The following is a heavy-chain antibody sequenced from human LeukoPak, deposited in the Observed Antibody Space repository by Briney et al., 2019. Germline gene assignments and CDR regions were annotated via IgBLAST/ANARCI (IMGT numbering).Heavy chain of an antibody. D-gene: IGHD5-18*01. CDR2: ISQDRSEK. CDR3: ARDPSRGYNYGYGDC. CDR1: GFTFSTYW. J-gene: IGHJ4*02. Sequence: GGSLRLSCAASGFTFSTYWMSWVRQAPGKGLEWVAHISQDRSEKYYVDSVKGRFTIARDNAKNSLYLQMNSLRAEDTAVYYCARDPSRGYNYGYGDCWGRGTLVIVSS. V-gene: IGHV3-7*01.